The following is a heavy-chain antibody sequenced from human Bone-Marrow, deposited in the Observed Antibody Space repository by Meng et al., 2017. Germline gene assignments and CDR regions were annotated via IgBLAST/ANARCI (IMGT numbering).Heavy chain of an antibody. V-gene: IGHV1-2*02. D-gene: IGHD1-1*01. CDR2: INPKSGVT. CDR3: ARNWRGSDY. Sequence: ASVKVSCKTSGYTFTDHSMHWVRQAPGQGLEWLGWINPKSGVTIYAQKFQDGVTMTSDTSINTVYMELSRLRSDDTAVYHCARNWRGSDYWGQGTLVTVSS. J-gene: IGHJ4*02. CDR1: GYTFTDHS.